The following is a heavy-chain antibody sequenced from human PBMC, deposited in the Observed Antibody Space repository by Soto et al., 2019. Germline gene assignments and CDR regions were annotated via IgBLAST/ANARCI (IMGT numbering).Heavy chain of an antibody. CDR3: ATDIIFRLAMVTSFEY. D-gene: IGHD5-18*01. CDR1: GYTLTELS. V-gene: IGHV1-24*01. J-gene: IGHJ4*02. Sequence: ASVKVSCKVSGYTLTELSMHCVRQAPGKGLEWMGGFDPEDGETIYAQKFQGRVTMTEDTSTDTAYMELSSLRSEDTAVYYCATDIIFRLAMVTSFEYWGQGTLVTVSS. CDR2: FDPEDGET.